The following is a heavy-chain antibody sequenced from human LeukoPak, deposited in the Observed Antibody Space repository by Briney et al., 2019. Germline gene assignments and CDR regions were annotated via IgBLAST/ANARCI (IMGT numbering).Heavy chain of an antibody. Sequence: WIRQPPGKGLEWMGIIYPGDSDTRYSPSFQGQVTISADRSISTAYLQWSSLKASDTAMYYCARRESGYDTRSLDYWGQGTLVTVSS. CDR3: ARRESGYDTRSLDY. J-gene: IGHJ4*02. V-gene: IGHV5-51*01. D-gene: IGHD5-12*01. CDR2: IYPGDSDT.